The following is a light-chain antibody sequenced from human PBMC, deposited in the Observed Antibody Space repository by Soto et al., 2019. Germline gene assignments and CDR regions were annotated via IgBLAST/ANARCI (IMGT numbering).Light chain of an antibody. J-gene: IGKJ1*01. CDR1: QSISSW. CDR2: DAS. Sequence: DIQMTQSPSTLSASVGDRVTITCRASQSISSWLAWYQQKPGKAPRLLMYDASTVESGVPSRFSGRGSGTEFTLTISSLQPDDFATYYCQQYNSYPWTFGQGTKVEIK. CDR3: QQYNSYPWT. V-gene: IGKV1-5*01.